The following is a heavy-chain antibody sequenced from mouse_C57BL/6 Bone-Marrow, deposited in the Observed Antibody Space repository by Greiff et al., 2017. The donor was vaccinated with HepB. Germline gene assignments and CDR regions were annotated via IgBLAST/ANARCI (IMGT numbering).Heavy chain of an antibody. CDR1: GYAFTNYL. V-gene: IGHV1-54*01. D-gene: IGHD2-5*01. J-gene: IGHJ3*01. CDR2: INPGSGGT. Sequence: VKLMESGAELVRPGTSVKVSCKASGYAFTNYLIEWVKQRPGQGLEWIGVINPGSGGTNYNEKFKGKATLTADKSSSTAYMQLSSLTSEDSAVYFCARGGAYYSNYPFAYWGQGTLVTVSA. CDR3: ARGGAYYSNYPFAY.